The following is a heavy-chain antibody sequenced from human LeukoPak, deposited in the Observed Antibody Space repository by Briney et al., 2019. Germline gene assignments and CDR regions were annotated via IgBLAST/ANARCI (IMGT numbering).Heavy chain of an antibody. CDR3: AKDLSYYYDSSGYPNI. V-gene: IGHV3-23*01. D-gene: IGHD3-22*01. J-gene: IGHJ3*02. CDR2: ISGSGGST. Sequence: GGSLRLSCAASGFTFSSYAMSWVRQAPGKGPEWVSAISGSGGSTYYADSVKGRFTISRDNSKNTLYLQMNSLRAEDTAVYYCAKDLSYYYDSSGYPNIWGQGTMVTVSS. CDR1: GFTFSSYA.